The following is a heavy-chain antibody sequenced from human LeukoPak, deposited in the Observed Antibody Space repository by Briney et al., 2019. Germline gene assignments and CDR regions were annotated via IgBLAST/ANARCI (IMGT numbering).Heavy chain of an antibody. Sequence: ASVKVSCKASGYTFTAYFIHWVRQAPGQGLEWMVWINPNSGATHYEWIFQGRVTMTRDTSISTAYMELSSLRSDDTAVYYCTRPPTITTWRIFDFWGQGTLVTVSS. D-gene: IGHD4-11*01. CDR3: TRPPTITTWRIFDF. CDR1: GYTFTAYF. CDR2: INPNSGAT. V-gene: IGHV1-2*02. J-gene: IGHJ4*02.